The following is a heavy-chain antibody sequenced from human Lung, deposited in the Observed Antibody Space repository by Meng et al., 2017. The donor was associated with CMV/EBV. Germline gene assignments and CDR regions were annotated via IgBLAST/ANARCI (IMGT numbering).Heavy chain of an antibody. V-gene: IGHV3-7*01. CDR2: IKQDGSEK. D-gene: IGHD6-13*01. CDR1: GFTFSSYW. J-gene: IGHJ1*01. CDR3: AGTAAAGISWSEYFQH. Sequence: GEXXKISCAASGFTFSSYWMSWVRQAPGKGLEWVANIKQDGSEKYYVDSVKGRFTISRDNAKNSLYLQMNSLRAEDTAVYYCAGTAAAGISWSEYFQHWGPGNXVNGAS.